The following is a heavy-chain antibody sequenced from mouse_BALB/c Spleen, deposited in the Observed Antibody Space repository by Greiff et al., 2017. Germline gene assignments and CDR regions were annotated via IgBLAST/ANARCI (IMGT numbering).Heavy chain of an antibody. CDR1: GFTFSSYT. CDR3: TRDERGYDGYYAMDY. CDR2: ISSGGSYT. Sequence: EVKLMDSGGGLVKPGGSLKLSCAASGFTFSSYTMSWVRQTPEKRLEWVATISSGGSYTYYPDSVKGRFTISRDNAKNTLYLQMSSLKSEDTAMYYCTRDERGYDGYYAMDYWGQGTSVTVSS. J-gene: IGHJ4*01. V-gene: IGHV5-6-4*01. D-gene: IGHD2-2*01.